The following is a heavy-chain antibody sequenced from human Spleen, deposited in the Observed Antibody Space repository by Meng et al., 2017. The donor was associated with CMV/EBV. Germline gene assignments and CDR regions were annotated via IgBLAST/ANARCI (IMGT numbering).Heavy chain of an antibody. D-gene: IGHD4-23*01. Sequence: GSFNDYYWSWSRQSQGKGLEWIGESNDSGSTNYNQYLKSRVTISVDTATKQFSLNLSSVTAADTAVYYCARDSWSYGGNSYNYFDPWGQGTLVTVSS. CDR1: GSFNDYY. V-gene: IGHV4-34*01. CDR2: SNDSGST. J-gene: IGHJ5*02. CDR3: ARDSWSYGGNSYNYFDP.